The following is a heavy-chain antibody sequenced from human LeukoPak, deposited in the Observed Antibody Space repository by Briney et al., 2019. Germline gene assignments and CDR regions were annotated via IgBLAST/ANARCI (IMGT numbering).Heavy chain of an antibody. Sequence: GGSVRLSCAASGLTVSTNYMSWVRQAPGKGLEWVSVIYTGGSTYYGDSVKGRFTISRDNSKNTLYLQMGSLRAEDMAVYYCAKVSSYYYDSSGYPDYWGQGTLVTVSS. CDR1: GLTVSTNY. V-gene: IGHV3-66*01. CDR2: IYTGGST. CDR3: AKVSSYYYDSSGYPDY. D-gene: IGHD3-22*01. J-gene: IGHJ4*02.